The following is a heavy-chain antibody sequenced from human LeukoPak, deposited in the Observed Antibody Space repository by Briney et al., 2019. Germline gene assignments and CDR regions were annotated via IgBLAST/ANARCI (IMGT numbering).Heavy chain of an antibody. D-gene: IGHD3-16*01. CDR1: GFTFSDHY. Sequence: AGGSLRLSCAVSGFTFSDHYMTWIRQAPGKGLEYISYLSNSGSDIFYADSVKGRFTISRDNAKNSLYPQMSNLRAEDTAVYFCARGGGLDVWGQGATVTVSS. V-gene: IGHV3-11*01. J-gene: IGHJ6*02. CDR2: LSNSGSDI. CDR3: ARGGGLDV.